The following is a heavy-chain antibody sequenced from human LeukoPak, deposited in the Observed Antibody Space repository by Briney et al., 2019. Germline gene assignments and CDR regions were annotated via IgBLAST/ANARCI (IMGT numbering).Heavy chain of an antibody. J-gene: IGHJ6*03. Sequence: SETLSLTCTVSGGSISSGSYYWRWIRQPAGKGLEWIERIYTSGTTNYNPSLKGQLTISVDTYMNQLSLKLSSVTAADTAVYCCAGGSTSAYYYYMDVWGKGTTVTVSS. D-gene: IGHD2-2*01. CDR1: GGSISSGSYY. CDR3: AGGSTSAYYYYMDV. V-gene: IGHV4-61*02. CDR2: IYTSGTT.